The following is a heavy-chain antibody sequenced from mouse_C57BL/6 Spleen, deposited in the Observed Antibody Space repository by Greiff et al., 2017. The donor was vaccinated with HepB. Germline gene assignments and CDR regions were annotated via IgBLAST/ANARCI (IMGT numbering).Heavy chain of an antibody. CDR2: INPNNGGT. J-gene: IGHJ3*01. CDR1: GYTFTDYY. V-gene: IGHV1-26*01. Sequence: VQLQQSGPELVKPGASVKISCKASGYTFTDYYMNWVKQSHGKSLEWIGDINPNNGGTSYNQKFKGKATLTVDKSSSTAYMELRSLTSEDSAVYYCAGWSQAWCAYWGQGTLVTVSA. CDR3: AGWSQAWCAY.